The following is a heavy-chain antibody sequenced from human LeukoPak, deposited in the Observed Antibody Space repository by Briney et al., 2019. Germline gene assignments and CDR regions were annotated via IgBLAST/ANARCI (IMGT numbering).Heavy chain of an antibody. Sequence: GGSLRLSCAASGFTFSSYSMNWVRQAPGKGLEWVSYISSSSSTIYYADSVKGRFTISRDNAENSLNLQMNNLRPEDTAMYYCARPLFGAISPGYWGQGTLVTVSS. CDR1: GFTFSSYS. CDR2: ISSSSSTI. V-gene: IGHV3-48*04. CDR3: ARPLFGAISPGY. D-gene: IGHD3-10*01. J-gene: IGHJ4*02.